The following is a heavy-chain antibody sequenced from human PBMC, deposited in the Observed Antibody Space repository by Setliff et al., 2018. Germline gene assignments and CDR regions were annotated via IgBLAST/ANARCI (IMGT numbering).Heavy chain of an antibody. V-gene: IGHV4-61*02. CDR3: VRRTYYYDTSPMGWFDP. J-gene: IGHJ5*02. CDR1: GGSFDSGTHY. CDR2: IQGTGNT. D-gene: IGHD3-22*01. Sequence: SETLSLTCTVTGGSFDSGTHYWSWIRQPAGKVPEWIGLIQGTGNTNYNPSLQSRVAISVDTSKNQFSLKLSSVTAADTAVYYCVRRTYYYDTSPMGWFDPWGQGILVTVSS.